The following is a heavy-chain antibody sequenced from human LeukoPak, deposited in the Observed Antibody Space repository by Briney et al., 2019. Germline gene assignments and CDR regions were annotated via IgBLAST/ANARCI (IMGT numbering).Heavy chain of an antibody. CDR1: GFTFANHA. Sequence: PGGSLRLSCAASGFTFANHAMNWVRRAPGKGLEWIAYINNSGRTIYYADSMKGRLTISRDNAKSSLYLQVNSLRAEDTAIYYCARDLDWSFDYWGQGIQVIVSS. CDR3: ARDLDWSFDY. CDR2: INNSGRTI. J-gene: IGHJ4*02. D-gene: IGHD3-9*01. V-gene: IGHV3-48*03.